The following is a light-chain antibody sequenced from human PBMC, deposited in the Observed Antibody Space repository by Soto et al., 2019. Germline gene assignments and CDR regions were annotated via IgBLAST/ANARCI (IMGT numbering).Light chain of an antibody. V-gene: IGLV2-14*01. J-gene: IGLJ2*01. Sequence: QSALTQPASVSGSPGRSITISCTGTGSDVGGYNYVSWYQQHPGKAPKVMIYDVSNRPSGVSNRFSGSKSGNTASLTISGLQAEDEADYYCSSYTSASTPVVFGGGTKVTVL. CDR3: SSYTSASTPVV. CDR2: DVS. CDR1: GSDVGGYNY.